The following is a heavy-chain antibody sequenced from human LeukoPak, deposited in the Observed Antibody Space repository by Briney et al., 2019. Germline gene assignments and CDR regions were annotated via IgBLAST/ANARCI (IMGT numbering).Heavy chain of an antibody. CDR3: AKSASGSERYFDY. CDR1: GFTFSGYA. Sequence: GGSLRLSCAASGFTFSGYAMTWVRQAPGKGLEWVSAISGSGGSTYYADSVKGRFTISRDNSKNTLYLQMNSLRAEDTAVYYCAKSASGSERYFDYWAQEPLVTVSS. V-gene: IGHV3-23*01. D-gene: IGHD3-10*01. J-gene: IGHJ4*02. CDR2: ISGSGGST.